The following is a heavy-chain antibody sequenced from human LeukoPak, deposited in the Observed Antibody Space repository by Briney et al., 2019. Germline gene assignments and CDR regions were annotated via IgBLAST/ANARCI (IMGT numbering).Heavy chain of an antibody. J-gene: IGHJ4*02. V-gene: IGHV3-66*01. CDR1: GFTVSSNY. D-gene: IGHD4-17*01. Sequence: PGGSLRLSCAASGFTVSSNYMSWVRQAPGKGLEWVSVIYSGGSTYYADSVKGRFTISRDNSKNTLYLQMNSLRAEDTAVYYCARESGDYQPHFDYWGQGTLVTVSS. CDR3: ARESGDYQPHFDY. CDR2: IYSGGST.